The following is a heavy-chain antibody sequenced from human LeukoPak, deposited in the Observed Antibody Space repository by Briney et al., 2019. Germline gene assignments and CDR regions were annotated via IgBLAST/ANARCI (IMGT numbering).Heavy chain of an antibody. V-gene: IGHV1-18*01. CDR1: GYTFTSYG. Sequence: ASVKVSCKASGYTFTSYGISWVRQAPGQRLEWMGWISTYNGNTNYAQKLQGRVTMTTDTSTSTAYMELRSLRSDDTALYYCARHYCSGGSCYGVFDYWGQGTLVTVSS. CDR2: ISTYNGNT. D-gene: IGHD2-15*01. J-gene: IGHJ4*02. CDR3: ARHYCSGGSCYGVFDY.